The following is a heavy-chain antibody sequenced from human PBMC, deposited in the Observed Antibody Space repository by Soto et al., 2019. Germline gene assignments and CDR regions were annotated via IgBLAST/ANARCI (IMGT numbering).Heavy chain of an antibody. CDR1: GFTFSSYA. Sequence: EVQLLESGGGLVQPGGSLRLSCAASGFTFSSYAMNWVRQAPGKGPEWVSGISGSGSSTNYADSVKGRFTISRDNSKNTLYLQVNSLRAEYTAVYYCAQWNGVGSSHNFWSGPFDYWGQGTLVTVSS. CDR2: ISGSGSST. D-gene: IGHD3-3*01. V-gene: IGHV3-23*01. J-gene: IGHJ4*02. CDR3: AQWNGVGSSHNFWSGPFDY.